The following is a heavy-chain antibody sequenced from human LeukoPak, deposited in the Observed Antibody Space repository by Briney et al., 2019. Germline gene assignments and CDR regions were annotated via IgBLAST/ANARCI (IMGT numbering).Heavy chain of an antibody. CDR3: ATSEDTMVRGVIMTYYFHY. CDR1: GFTFSNYG. J-gene: IGHJ4*02. Sequence: GRSLRLSCAASGFTFSNYGLHWVRQAPGKGLEWVALISYDGRSNKYYADSVKGRFTISRDNSKDTMYLQMNSLRAEDTAVYYCATSEDTMVRGVIMTYYFHYWGQGTLVTVSS. V-gene: IGHV3-30*03. CDR2: ISYDGRSNK. D-gene: IGHD3-10*01.